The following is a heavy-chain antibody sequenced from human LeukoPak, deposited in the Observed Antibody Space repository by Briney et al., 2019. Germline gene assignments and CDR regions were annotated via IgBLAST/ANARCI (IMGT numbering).Heavy chain of an antibody. J-gene: IGHJ6*03. V-gene: IGHV5-51*01. CDR1: GYSFTSYW. D-gene: IGHD6-6*01. CDR2: IYPGDSDT. CDR3: ARRAARSYYYYYMDV. Sequence: GESLKISCKGSGYSFTSYWIGWVRQMPGKGLEWMGIIYPGDSDTRYSPSFQGQVTISADKSISTAYLQWSSLKASDTAMYYCARRAARSYYYYYMDVWGKGTTVTISS.